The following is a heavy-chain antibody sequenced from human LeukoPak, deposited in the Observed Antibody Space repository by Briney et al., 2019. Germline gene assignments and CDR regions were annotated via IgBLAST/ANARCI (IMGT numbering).Heavy chain of an antibody. Sequence: TSETLSLTCTVSGASVSSASYWTWIRQPPGKGVEWIAHTYNGVNTNYNPSFKSRVTISVDTSKNQFSLRLNSVTAADTAVYYCARSRAFNSGAFDPWGQGSLVTVSS. CDR3: ARSRAFNSGAFDP. D-gene: IGHD1-26*01. CDR1: GASVSSASY. V-gene: IGHV4-61*01. J-gene: IGHJ5*02. CDR2: TYNGVNT.